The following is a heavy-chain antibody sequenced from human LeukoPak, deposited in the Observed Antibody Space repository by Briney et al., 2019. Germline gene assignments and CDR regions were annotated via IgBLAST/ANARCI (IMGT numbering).Heavy chain of an antibody. J-gene: IGHJ5*02. CDR1: GGSISSDY. CDR2: IYYSGST. D-gene: IGHD6-19*01. V-gene: IGHV4-59*01. CDR3: ARVASSGWYWFDP. Sequence: PSETLSLTCTVSGGSISSDYWIWNRQPPGKGLEWIGHIYYSGSTNYNPSLKSRVTISVDTSNNQFSLKLSSVTAADTAVYYCARVASSGWYWFDPWGQGTLVTVSS.